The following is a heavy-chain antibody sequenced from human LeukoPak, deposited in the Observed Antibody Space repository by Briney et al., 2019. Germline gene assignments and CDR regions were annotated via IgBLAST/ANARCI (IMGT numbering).Heavy chain of an antibody. Sequence: PGGSLRLSCAASGFTFSSYWMHWVRQAPGKGLVWVSRINSDGSSTSYADSVKGRFTISRDNAKNTLYLQMNSLRAEDTAVYHCARDHGREGNWFDPWGQGTLVTVSS. CDR3: ARDHGREGNWFDP. CDR1: GFTFSSYW. J-gene: IGHJ5*02. V-gene: IGHV3-74*01. CDR2: INSDGSST.